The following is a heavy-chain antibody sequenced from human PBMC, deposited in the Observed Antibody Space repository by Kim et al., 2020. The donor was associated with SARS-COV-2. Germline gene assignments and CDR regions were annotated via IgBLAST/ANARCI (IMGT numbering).Heavy chain of an antibody. V-gene: IGHV5-51*01. Sequence: GESLKISCKGSGYSFTSYWIGWVRQMPGKGLEWTGIIYPGDSDTSYSPSFQGQVTISADKSISTAYLPWSSLKASDTAMYYCARHSVNGYNRYYFDYWGQRTLVTVSS. J-gene: IGHJ4*02. CDR2: IYPGDSDT. CDR3: ARHSVNGYNRYYFDY. CDR1: GYSFTSYW. D-gene: IGHD5-12*01.